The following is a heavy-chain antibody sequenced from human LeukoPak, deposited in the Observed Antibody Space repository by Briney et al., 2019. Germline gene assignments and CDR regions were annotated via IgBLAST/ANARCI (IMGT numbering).Heavy chain of an antibody. CDR2: IKSKSDGGTT. V-gene: IGHV3-15*01. Sequence: GGSLRLSCAASGFTFSKAWMSWVRQAPGKGLEWVGSIKSKSDGGTTEYAARVKGRFTIAIDESKNSLDLQINSLKTEDTAVYYCTTDLSDSVVVGSPDDWGQGTLVTVA. D-gene: IGHD2-2*01. CDR3: TTDLSDSVVVGSPDD. CDR1: GFTFSKAW. J-gene: IGHJ4*02.